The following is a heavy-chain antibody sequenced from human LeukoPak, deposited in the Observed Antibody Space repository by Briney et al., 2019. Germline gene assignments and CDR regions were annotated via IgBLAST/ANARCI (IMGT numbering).Heavy chain of an antibody. CDR2: IYYSGST. V-gene: IGHV4-30-4*01. D-gene: IGHD4-17*01. CDR1: GGSISSGDYY. Sequence: SETLSLTCTVSGGSISSGDYYWSWIRQPPGKGLEWIGYIYYSGSTYYNPSLKSRVTISVDTSKNQFSLKLSSVTAADTAVYYCARTHYGYVVGYFDYWGQGTLVTVSS. J-gene: IGHJ4*02. CDR3: ARTHYGYVVGYFDY.